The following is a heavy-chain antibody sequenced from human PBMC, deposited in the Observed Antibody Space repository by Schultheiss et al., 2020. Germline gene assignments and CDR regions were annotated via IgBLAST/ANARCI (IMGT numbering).Heavy chain of an antibody. Sequence: SETLSLTCTVSGGSISSGSYYWSWIRQPPGKGLEWIGYIYYSGSTNYNPSLKSRVTISVDTSKNQFSLKLSSVTAADTAVYYCARGGGSYVYCDYWGQGTLVTVSS. CDR1: GGSISSGSYY. CDR2: IYYSGST. CDR3: ARGGGSYVYCDY. V-gene: IGHV4-61*01. D-gene: IGHD1-26*01. J-gene: IGHJ4*02.